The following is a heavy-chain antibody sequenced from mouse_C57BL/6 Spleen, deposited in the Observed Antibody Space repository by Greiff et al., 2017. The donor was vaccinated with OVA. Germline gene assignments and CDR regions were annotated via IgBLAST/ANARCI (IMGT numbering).Heavy chain of an antibody. Sequence: QVQLQQSGAELVRPGASVTLSCKASGYTFTDYEMHWVKQTPVHGLEWIGAIDPETGGTAYNQKFKGKAILTADKSSSTAYMELRIMTSADADVYYCTRTMIFYYCSSYVGDYWGQGTTLTVSS. J-gene: IGHJ2*01. V-gene: IGHV1-15*01. CDR3: TRTMIFYYCSSYVGDY. CDR1: GYTFTDYE. D-gene: IGHD1-1*01. CDR2: IDPETGGT.